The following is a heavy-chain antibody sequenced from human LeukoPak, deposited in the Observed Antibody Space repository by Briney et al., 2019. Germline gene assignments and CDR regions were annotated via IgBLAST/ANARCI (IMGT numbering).Heavy chain of an antibody. CDR2: INHSGST. J-gene: IGHJ5*02. CDR1: GGSFSGYY. Sequence: RSETLSLTCAVYGGSFSGYYWSWIRQPPGKGLEWIGEINHSGSTNYNPSLKSRVTISVDTSKNQFSLKLSSVTAADTAVYYCARRMVRGVIAPLPNRFDPWGQGTLVTVSS. D-gene: IGHD3-10*01. CDR3: ARRMVRGVIAPLPNRFDP. V-gene: IGHV4-34*01.